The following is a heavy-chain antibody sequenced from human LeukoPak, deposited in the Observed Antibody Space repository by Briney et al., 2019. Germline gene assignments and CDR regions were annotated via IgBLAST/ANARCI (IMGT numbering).Heavy chain of an antibody. J-gene: IGHJ4*02. Sequence: EGSLRLSCAASGFTFSSYWMSWVRQAPGKGLEWVANIKEDGSEKYYVDSVKGRFTISRDNAKNSLYLQMNSLRADDTAVYYCARGPLIAAAGTSWGQGTLVTVSS. CDR2: IKEDGSEK. D-gene: IGHD6-13*01. CDR3: ARGPLIAAAGTS. V-gene: IGHV3-7*01. CDR1: GFTFSSYW.